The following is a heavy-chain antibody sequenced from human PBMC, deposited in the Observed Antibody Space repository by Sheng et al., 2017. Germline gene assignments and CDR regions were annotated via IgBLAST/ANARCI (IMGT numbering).Heavy chain of an antibody. D-gene: IGHD6-19*01. CDR1: GGSFSGYY. CDR2: INHSGST. V-gene: IGHV4-34*01. Sequence: QVQLQQWGAGLLKPSETLSLTCAVYGGSFSGYYWSWIRQPPGKGLEWIGEINHSGSTNYNPSLKSRVTISVDTSKNQFSLKLSSVTAADTAVYYCARHSKKQWLVWFDPWGQGTLVTVSS. CDR3: ARHSKKQWLVWFDP. J-gene: IGHJ5*02.